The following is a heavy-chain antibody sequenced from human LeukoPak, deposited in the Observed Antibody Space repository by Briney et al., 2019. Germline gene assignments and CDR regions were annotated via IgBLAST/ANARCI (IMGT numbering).Heavy chain of an antibody. CDR1: GSTFSSYA. J-gene: IGHJ4*02. CDR3: AKDSRAHCSTTTCYIAY. Sequence: GGSLRLSCAASGSTFSSYAMSWVRQAPGKGLEWVSAISGSGGTTYYADSVKGRFTISRDNSKNTLYLQMNSLRAEDTAIYYCAKDSRAHCSTTTCYIAYWGQGTLVTVSS. D-gene: IGHD2-2*02. CDR2: ISGSGGTT. V-gene: IGHV3-23*01.